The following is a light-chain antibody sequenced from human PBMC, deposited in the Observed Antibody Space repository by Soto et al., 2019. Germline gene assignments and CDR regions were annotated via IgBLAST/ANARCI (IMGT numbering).Light chain of an antibody. CDR1: QSVNNN. CDR3: QQYNKWPQT. CDR2: GAS. V-gene: IGKV3-15*01. Sequence: ETLMTQSPATLSVSPGERATLSCRASQSVNNNLAWYQQKLGQAPRVLIYGASTRATGIPARFTGSGSGTEFILTITSLQSEDIAVYYCQQYNKWPQTFGQGTKVDNK. J-gene: IGKJ1*01.